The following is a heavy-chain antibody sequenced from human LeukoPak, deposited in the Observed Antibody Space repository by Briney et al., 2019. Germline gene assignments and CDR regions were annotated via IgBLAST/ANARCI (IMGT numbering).Heavy chain of an antibody. CDR3: ARDSRKYHYYGMDV. Sequence: SQTLSLTCTVSGGSISSGGYYWSWIRQHPGKGLEWIGYIYYSGSTYYNPSLKSRVTISVDTSKNQFSLKLSTVTAADTAVYYCARDSRKYHYYGMDVWGQGTTVTVSS. CDR1: GGSISSGGYY. CDR2: IYYSGST. V-gene: IGHV4-31*03. J-gene: IGHJ6*02.